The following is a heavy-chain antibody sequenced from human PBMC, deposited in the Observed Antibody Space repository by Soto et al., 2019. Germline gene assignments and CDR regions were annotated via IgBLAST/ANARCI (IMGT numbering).Heavy chain of an antibody. J-gene: IGHJ5*01. Sequence: QVQLQESGPGLVKPSGTLSLTCDVSSGSIRSSYWWSWVRQPPGKGLEWIGEVYHSGITNHNPSLRSRVTISVDKSKNQFSLNLSSVTAADTAVYYCARGGGWFDSWGQGTLVTVSS. D-gene: IGHD3-16*01. CDR1: SGSIRSSYW. CDR3: ARGGGWFDS. V-gene: IGHV4-4*02. CDR2: VYHSGIT.